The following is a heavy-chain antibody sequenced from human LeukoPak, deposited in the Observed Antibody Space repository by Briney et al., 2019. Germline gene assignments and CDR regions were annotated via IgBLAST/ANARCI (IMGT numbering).Heavy chain of an antibody. CDR2: INPSGGGT. Sequence: GASVKVSCKASGYTFTSYYMHWVRQAPGQGLEWMGIINPSGGGTSYAQKFQGRVTMTRDMSTSTVYMELSSLRSEDTAVYYCARESTSGYDRDYWFDPWGQGTLVTVSS. CDR3: ARESTSGYDRDYWFDP. CDR1: GYTFTSYY. D-gene: IGHD5-12*01. V-gene: IGHV1-46*01. J-gene: IGHJ5*02.